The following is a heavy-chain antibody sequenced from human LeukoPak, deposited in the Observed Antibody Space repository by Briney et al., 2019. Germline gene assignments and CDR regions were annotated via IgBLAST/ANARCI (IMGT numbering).Heavy chain of an antibody. V-gene: IGHV3-30*02. CDR2: IRYDGSNK. Sequence: PGGSLRLSCAASGFTFRSYGMHWVRQAPGKGLEWVAFIRYDGSNKYYADSVKGRFTISRDNSKNTLYLQMNSLRAEDTAVYYCAKGSIAALCFDYWGQGTLVTVSS. D-gene: IGHD6-6*01. J-gene: IGHJ4*02. CDR3: AKGSIAALCFDY. CDR1: GFTFRSYG.